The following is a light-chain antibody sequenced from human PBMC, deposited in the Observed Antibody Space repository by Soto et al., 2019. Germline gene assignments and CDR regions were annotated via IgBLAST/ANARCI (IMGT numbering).Light chain of an antibody. V-gene: IGKV3-15*01. CDR1: ESIVSD. J-gene: IGKJ1*01. CDR3: QHYDSWPWT. CDR2: GAF. Sequence: EIVLTQSPATLSLSPGERATLSCRASESIVSDLAWYQQRPGQAPRLLIYGAFTRATGIPARFSGSGSGTEFTLTISSLQPEDFVVYYCQHYDSWPWTFGQGTKVDIK.